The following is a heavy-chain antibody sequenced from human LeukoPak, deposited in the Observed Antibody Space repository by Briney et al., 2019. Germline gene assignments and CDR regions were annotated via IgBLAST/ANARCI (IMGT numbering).Heavy chain of an antibody. J-gene: IGHJ4*02. CDR1: GFTFSNYA. CDR3: AKYSGSYYYPPNWDS. V-gene: IGHV3-23*01. Sequence: AGGSLRLSRAASGFTFSNYAMTWVRQAPGKGLEWVSGISGSGSSTYYADSVKGRFTLSRDYPKNTLYLQMNSLRAEDTAVYFCAKYSGSYYYPPNWDSWGQGTLVTVSS. D-gene: IGHD1-26*01. CDR2: ISGSGSST.